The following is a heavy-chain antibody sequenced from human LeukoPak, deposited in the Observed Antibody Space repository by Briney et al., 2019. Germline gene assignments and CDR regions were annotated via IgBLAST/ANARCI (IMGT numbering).Heavy chain of an antibody. CDR2: IYTSGST. CDR3: ARAPTLYSSSWYEYFQH. V-gene: IGHV4-61*02. CDR1: GGSISSGSYY. D-gene: IGHD6-13*01. Sequence: PSQTLSLTCTVSGGSISSGSYYWSWIRQPAGKGLEWIGRIYTSGSTNYNPSLKSRVTISVATSKNQFSLKLSSVTAADTAVYYCARAPTLYSSSWYEYFQHWGQGTLVTVSS. J-gene: IGHJ1*01.